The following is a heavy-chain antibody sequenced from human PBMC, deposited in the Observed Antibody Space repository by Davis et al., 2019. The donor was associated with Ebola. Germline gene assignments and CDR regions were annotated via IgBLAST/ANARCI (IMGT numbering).Heavy chain of an antibody. CDR1: GDTFSTYD. CDR2: MNPNSGNT. Sequence: ASVKVSCKPYGDTFSTYDINWLRQATGQGLEWMGWMNPNSGNTGYAQKFQGRVTMSRNTSISTAYMELSSLRSEDTAVYYCVRRDQHYWGQGTLVTVSS. V-gene: IGHV1-8*01. CDR3: VRRDQHY. J-gene: IGHJ4*02.